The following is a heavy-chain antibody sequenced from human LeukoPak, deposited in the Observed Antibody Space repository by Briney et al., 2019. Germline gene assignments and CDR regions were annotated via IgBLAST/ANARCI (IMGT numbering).Heavy chain of an antibody. CDR1: GGSFSGYY. J-gene: IGHJ4*02. D-gene: IGHD1-1*01. Sequence: PSETLSLTCAVYGGSFSGYYWSWIRQPPGKGLEGIGEINHSGSTNYNPSLKSRVTISVDTSKNQFSLKLSSVTAADTAVYYYARRTTGPQYYFDYWGQETLVTVSS. CDR3: ARRTTGPQYYFDY. V-gene: IGHV4-34*01. CDR2: INHSGST.